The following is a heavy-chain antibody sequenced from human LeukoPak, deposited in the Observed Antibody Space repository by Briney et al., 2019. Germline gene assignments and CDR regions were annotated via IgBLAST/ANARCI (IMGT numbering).Heavy chain of an antibody. CDR1: GGSISSYY. CDR2: IYTSGST. D-gene: IGHD6-19*01. J-gene: IGHJ3*02. V-gene: IGHV4-4*07. CDR3: ARECIAVAGTRGGAFDI. Sequence: SETLSLTCAVSGGSISSYYWSWIRQPAGKGLEWIGRIYTSGSTNYNPSLKSRVTISVDTSKNQFSLKLSSVTAADTAVYYCARECIAVAGTRGGAFDIWGQGTMVTVSS.